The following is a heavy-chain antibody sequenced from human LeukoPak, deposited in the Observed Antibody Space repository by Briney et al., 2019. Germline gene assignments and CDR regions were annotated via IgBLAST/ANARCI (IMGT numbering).Heavy chain of an antibody. J-gene: IGHJ4*02. CDR2: ISAHNGDT. D-gene: IGHD3-22*01. CDR1: GYSFTTCG. V-gene: IGHV1-18*01. Sequence: PGASVKVSCKASGYSFTTCGVTWVRQAPGRGLEWMGWISAHNGDTNYAQRFQGRVTMTTDTSTSTAYMELGSLRSDDTAVYYCARSFYGDSSGYPFDYWGQGTLVTVSS. CDR3: ARSFYGDSSGYPFDY.